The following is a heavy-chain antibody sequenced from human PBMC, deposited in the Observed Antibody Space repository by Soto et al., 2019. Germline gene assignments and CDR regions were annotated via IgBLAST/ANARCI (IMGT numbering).Heavy chain of an antibody. J-gene: IGHJ6*02. Sequence: GESLKISCKGSGYSFTSYWISWVRQMLGKGLEWMGMIDPRDSYTNDSPSFQRHVTISADKSISTSYLQWSSLKASDTAMYYCARRGLSSGSYYYSYGLDVWGPGTTVTVS. V-gene: IGHV5-10-1*01. CDR3: ARRGLSSGSYYYSYGLDV. CDR1: GYSFTSYW. CDR2: IDPRDSYT. D-gene: IGHD6-19*01.